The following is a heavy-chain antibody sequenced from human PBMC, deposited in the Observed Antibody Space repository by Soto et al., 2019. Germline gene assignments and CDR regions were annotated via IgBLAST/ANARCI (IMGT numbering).Heavy chain of an antibody. CDR2: MYNTGST. Sequence: SETLSLTCTVSGGSISSYYWSLIRQPPGKGLEWIGYMYNTGSTVYNPSLKSRVTISVDTSKNQFSLKLNAVTAADTAVYYCARDLWGYCGTDCYPLDVWGQGTTVTVSS. J-gene: IGHJ6*02. V-gene: IGHV4-59*01. CDR1: GGSISSYY. D-gene: IGHD2-21*02. CDR3: ARDLWGYCGTDCYPLDV.